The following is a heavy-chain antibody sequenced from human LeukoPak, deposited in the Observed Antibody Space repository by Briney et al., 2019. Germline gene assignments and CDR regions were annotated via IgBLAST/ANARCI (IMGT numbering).Heavy chain of an antibody. CDR2: IYSGGST. J-gene: IGHJ4*02. Sequence: PGGSLRLSCAASEFSVGSNYMTWVRQAPGKGLEWVSLIYSGGSTYYADSVKGRFTISRDNSKNTLYLQMNSLRAEDTAVYYCARENSGSYYQFDCWGQGTLVTVSS. CDR1: EFSVGSNY. D-gene: IGHD1-26*01. V-gene: IGHV3-66*01. CDR3: ARENSGSYYQFDC.